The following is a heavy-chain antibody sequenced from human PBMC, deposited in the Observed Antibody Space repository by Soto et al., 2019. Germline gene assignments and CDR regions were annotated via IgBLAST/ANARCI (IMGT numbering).Heavy chain of an antibody. CDR1: GGSISSYY. Sequence: TSETLCLTCTVSGGSISSYYWSWIRQPPGKGLEWIGYIYYSGSTNYNPSLKSRVTISVDTSKNQFSLKLSSVTAADTAVYYCARGASAGDTKYYFDYWGQGTLVTVSS. D-gene: IGHD5-18*01. V-gene: IGHV4-59*01. CDR3: ARGASAGDTKYYFDY. CDR2: IYYSGST. J-gene: IGHJ4*02.